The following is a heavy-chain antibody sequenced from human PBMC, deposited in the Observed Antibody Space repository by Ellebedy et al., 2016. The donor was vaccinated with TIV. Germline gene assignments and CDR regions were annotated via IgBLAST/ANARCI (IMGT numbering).Heavy chain of an antibody. CDR3: AAVQYWEAAFDI. V-gene: IGHV3-74*01. J-gene: IGHJ3*02. D-gene: IGHD2-8*02. Sequence: GESLKISCVASGFTFSNYWMHWVRQAPGKGLVWLSRINGDGGFTSHADFVKGRFTISRDNAKNTLYLQMNSLRAEDTAVYYCAAVQYWEAAFDIWGQGTMVTVSS. CDR1: GFTFSNYW. CDR2: INGDGGFT.